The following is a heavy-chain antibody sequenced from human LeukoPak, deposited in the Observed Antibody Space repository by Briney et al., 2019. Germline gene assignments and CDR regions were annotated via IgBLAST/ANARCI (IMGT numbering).Heavy chain of an antibody. V-gene: IGHV1-2*02. Sequence: ASVKVSCKSSGYTFTGYYIHWVRQAPGQGLEWMGWINPNSGGTNYAQRFQGRVTMTRDTSISTAYMELSRLRSDDTAVYYCGREYYDSSGSWFDPWGQGTLVTVSS. CDR2: INPNSGGT. J-gene: IGHJ5*02. CDR3: GREYYDSSGSWFDP. CDR1: GYTFTGYY. D-gene: IGHD3-22*01.